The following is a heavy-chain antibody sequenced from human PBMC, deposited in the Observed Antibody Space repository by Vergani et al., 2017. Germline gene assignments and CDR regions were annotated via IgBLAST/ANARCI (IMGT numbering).Heavy chain of an antibody. J-gene: IGHJ4*02. CDR3: ARALDSSGYSVYIY. CDR2: ISSSSSTI. V-gene: IGHV3-48*04. D-gene: IGHD3-22*01. CDR1: GFTFSSYS. Sequence: EVQLVESGGGLVQPGGSLRLSCAASGFTFSSYSMNWVRQAPGKGLEWVSYISSSSSTIYYADSVKGRFTISRDNAKNSLYLQMNSLRAEDTAVYYCARALDSSGYSVYIYWGQGTLVTVSS.